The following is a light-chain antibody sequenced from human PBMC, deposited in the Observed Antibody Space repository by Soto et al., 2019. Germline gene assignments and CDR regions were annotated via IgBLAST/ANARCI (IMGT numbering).Light chain of an antibody. CDR2: GAS. Sequence: EIVLTQSPGTLSLSPGERATLSCRASQSVSSSYLAWYQQKPGQAPRLLIYGASSRATGIPDRFSGSGSGTAFTITISRLEPEDVAVYYCQQYGSSPRFTFGPGTKVDIK. V-gene: IGKV3-20*01. CDR3: QQYGSSPRFT. J-gene: IGKJ3*01. CDR1: QSVSSSY.